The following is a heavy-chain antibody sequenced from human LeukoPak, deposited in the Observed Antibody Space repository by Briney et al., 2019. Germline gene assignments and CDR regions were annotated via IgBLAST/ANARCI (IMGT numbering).Heavy chain of an antibody. D-gene: IGHD4-17*01. V-gene: IGHV3-21*01. CDR1: GFTFSSYS. Sequence: GGSLRLSCAASGFTFSSYSMNWVSQAPGKGLEWVSSISSSSSYIYYAGSVKGRFTISRDNAKNSLYLQMNSLRAEDTAVYYCARAKSYGDLYYFDYWGQGTLVTVSS. J-gene: IGHJ4*02. CDR2: ISSSSSYI. CDR3: ARAKSYGDLYYFDY.